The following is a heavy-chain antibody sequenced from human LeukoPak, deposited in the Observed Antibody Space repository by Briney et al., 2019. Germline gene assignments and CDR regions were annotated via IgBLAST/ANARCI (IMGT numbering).Heavy chain of an antibody. D-gene: IGHD4-17*01. CDR2: IYTSGST. J-gene: IGHJ4*02. CDR1: SGSISSGSYY. Sequence: PSETLSLTCTVSSGSISSGSYYWSWIRQPAGNGLEWIGRIYTSGSTNYNPSLKSRVTISVDTSKNQFSLKLSSVTAADTAVYYCARLKSLTVSDFDYWGQGTLVTVSS. V-gene: IGHV4-61*02. CDR3: ARLKSLTVSDFDY.